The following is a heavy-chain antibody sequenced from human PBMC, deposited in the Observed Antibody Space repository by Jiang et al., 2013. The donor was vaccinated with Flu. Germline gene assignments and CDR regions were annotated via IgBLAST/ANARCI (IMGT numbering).Heavy chain of an antibody. Sequence: LSCAASGFTFSSFGMHWVRQAPGKGLEWVAFIRYDGSSEYYADSVKGRFTISRDNSKNTLDLQMNSLRAEDTAVYYCAKGVFGVVIPTSMDVWGQGTTVTVSS. J-gene: IGHJ6*02. D-gene: IGHD3-3*01. CDR3: AKGVFGVVIPTSMDV. CDR2: IRYDGSSE. CDR1: GFTFSSFG. V-gene: IGHV3-30*02.